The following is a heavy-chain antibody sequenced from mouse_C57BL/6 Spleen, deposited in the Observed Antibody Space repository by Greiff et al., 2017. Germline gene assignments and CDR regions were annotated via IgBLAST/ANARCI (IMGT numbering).Heavy chain of an antibody. CDR1: GYTFTDYN. D-gene: IGHD2-2*01. J-gene: IGHJ3*01. V-gene: IGHV1-18*01. CDR2: INPNNGGT. Sequence: VQLQQSGPELVKPGASVKIPCKASGYTFTDYNMDWVKQSHGKSLEWIGDINPNNGGTIYNQKFKGKATLTVDKSSSTAYMELRSLTSEDTAVYYCARSSYYGYDMGFAYWGQGTLVTVSA. CDR3: ARSSYYGYDMGFAY.